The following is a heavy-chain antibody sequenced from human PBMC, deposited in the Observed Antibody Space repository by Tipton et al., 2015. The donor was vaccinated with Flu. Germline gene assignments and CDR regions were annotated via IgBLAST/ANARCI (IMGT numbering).Heavy chain of an antibody. Sequence: SLRLSCSASGFTFSSYAMHWVRQAPGKGLEYVSAISSNGGSTYYADSVKGRFTISRDNSKNTLYLQMNSLRAEDTAVYYCAKNPLLTFLWYWGQGTLVTVSS. CDR1: GFTFSSYA. J-gene: IGHJ4*02. V-gene: IGHV3-64*04. CDR3: AKNPLLTFLWY. CDR2: ISSNGGST. D-gene: IGHD2-15*01.